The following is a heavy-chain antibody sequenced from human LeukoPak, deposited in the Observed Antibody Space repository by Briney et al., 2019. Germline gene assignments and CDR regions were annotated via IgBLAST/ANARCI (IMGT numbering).Heavy chain of an antibody. CDR2: IHHSGVT. Sequence: SETLSLTCTVSGYSISRGYYWSWIRQPPGKGLEWIATIHHSGVTYYNPSLKSRVTMSVDTSKNQFSLKLGSVTAASTAVYYCARYTANTAGYSFDFWGQGALVTVSS. CDR3: ARYTANTAGYSFDF. J-gene: IGHJ4*02. V-gene: IGHV4-38-2*02. CDR1: GYSISRGYY. D-gene: IGHD3-22*01.